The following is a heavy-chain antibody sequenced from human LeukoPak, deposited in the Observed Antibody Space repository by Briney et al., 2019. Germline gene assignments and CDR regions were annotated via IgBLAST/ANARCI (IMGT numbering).Heavy chain of an antibody. Sequence: PGGSLRLSCAASGFTFSSYAMSWVRQAPGKGLEWVSAISGSGGSTYYADSAKGRFTISRDNSKNTLYLQMNSLRAEDTAVYYCAKLPYSSSWPPDAFDIWGQGTMVTVSS. J-gene: IGHJ3*02. CDR3: AKLPYSSSWPPDAFDI. CDR2: ISGSGGST. CDR1: GFTFSSYA. V-gene: IGHV3-23*01. D-gene: IGHD6-13*01.